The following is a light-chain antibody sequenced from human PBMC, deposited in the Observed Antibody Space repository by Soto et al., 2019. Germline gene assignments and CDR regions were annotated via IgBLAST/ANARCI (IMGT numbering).Light chain of an antibody. J-gene: IGKJ4*01. Sequence: DIQLTQSPSTLSASVGDRVTITCRASQSVSSWLAWYQQKPGKAPRLLIYDASSWESGVPSRFSGSGSGTEFTLTISSVQPDDFATYYCQQYKSYPLTFGGGTKVDI. CDR2: DAS. V-gene: IGKV1-5*01. CDR3: QQYKSYPLT. CDR1: QSVSSW.